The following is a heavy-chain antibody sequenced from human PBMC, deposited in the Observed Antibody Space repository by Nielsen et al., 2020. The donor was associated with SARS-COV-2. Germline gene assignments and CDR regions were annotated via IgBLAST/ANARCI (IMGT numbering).Heavy chain of an antibody. Sequence: GGSLRLSCAASGFTFSSYGMHWVRQAPGKGLEWVAVIWYDGSNKYYADSVKGRFTISRDNAKNSLYLQMNSLRAEDTALYYCAKDLPLTYWGQGTLVTVSS. CDR1: GFTFSSYG. CDR3: AKDLPLTY. CDR2: IWYDGSNK. J-gene: IGHJ4*02. V-gene: IGHV3-33*03.